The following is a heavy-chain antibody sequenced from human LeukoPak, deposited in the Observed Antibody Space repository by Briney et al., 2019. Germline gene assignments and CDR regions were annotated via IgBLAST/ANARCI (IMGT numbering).Heavy chain of an antibody. CDR2: INPNSGGT. J-gene: IGHJ4*02. CDR3: ARVPRGLYSSGWYFGY. D-gene: IGHD6-19*01. CDR1: GYTFTGYY. Sequence: RRASVKVSCKASGYTFTGYYMHWVRQAPGQGLEWMGWINPNSGGTNYAQKFQGRVTMTRDTSISTAYMELSRLRSDDTAVYYCARVPRGLYSSGWYFGYWGQGTLVTVSS. V-gene: IGHV1-2*02.